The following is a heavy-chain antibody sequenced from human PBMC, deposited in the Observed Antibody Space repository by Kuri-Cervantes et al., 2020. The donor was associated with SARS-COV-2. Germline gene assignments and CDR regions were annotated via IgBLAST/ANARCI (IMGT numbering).Heavy chain of an antibody. CDR1: RGSISSYY. J-gene: IGHJ4*02. Sequence: SETLSLTCTVSRGSISSYYWSWIRQPPGKGLEWIGYIYYSGNSNYNPSLQSRVTISVDTSKNQFPLKLSSVTAADTAVYYCASSSYCSSSSCSYFDNWGQGNLVTVSS. D-gene: IGHD2-2*01. V-gene: IGHV4-59*01. CDR3: ASSSYCSSSSCSYFDN. CDR2: IYYSGNS.